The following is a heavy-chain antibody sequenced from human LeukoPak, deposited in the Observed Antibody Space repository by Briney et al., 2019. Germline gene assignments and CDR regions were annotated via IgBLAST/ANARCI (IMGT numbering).Heavy chain of an antibody. J-gene: IGHJ4*02. CDR3: SKGGNYAPLDS. V-gene: IGHV3-23*01. Sequence: PGGSLRLSCAASGFTFSDFPMTWVRQAPGQRLEWVSAIGTSGGDTIYTDSVKDRFTISRHNSKNTLYLQLNSLRAEHSAVYYLSKGGNYAPLDSWGQGTLVTVS. CDR2: IGTSGGDT. CDR1: GFTFSDFP. D-gene: IGHD1-7*01.